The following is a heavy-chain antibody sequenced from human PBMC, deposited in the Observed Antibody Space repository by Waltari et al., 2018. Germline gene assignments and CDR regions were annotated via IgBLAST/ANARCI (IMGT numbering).Heavy chain of an antibody. Sequence: QVQLQESGPGLVKPSETLSLTCTVSGGSISSHYCSWIRQPPGKGLEWIGYIYYSGSTNYNPSLKSRVTISVDTSKNQFSLKLSSVTAADTAVYYCARAKAIYCGGDCNLLDYWGQGTLVTVSS. D-gene: IGHD2-21*01. CDR3: ARAKAIYCGGDCNLLDY. V-gene: IGHV4-59*11. CDR2: IYYSGST. CDR1: GGSISSHY. J-gene: IGHJ4*02.